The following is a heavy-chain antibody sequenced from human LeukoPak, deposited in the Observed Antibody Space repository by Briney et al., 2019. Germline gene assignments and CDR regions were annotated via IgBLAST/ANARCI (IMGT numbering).Heavy chain of an antibody. Sequence: ASVKVSCKASGYTFTSYGISWVRQAPGQGLEWMGWISAYNGNTNYAQKLQGRVTMTTDTSTSTAYMELRSLRSDDTAVYYCARDLFGEGHYGSGSFAYYFDYWGQGTLVTVSS. CDR2: ISAYNGNT. D-gene: IGHD3-10*01. CDR3: ARDLFGEGHYGSGSFAYYFDY. J-gene: IGHJ4*02. V-gene: IGHV1-18*01. CDR1: GYTFTSYG.